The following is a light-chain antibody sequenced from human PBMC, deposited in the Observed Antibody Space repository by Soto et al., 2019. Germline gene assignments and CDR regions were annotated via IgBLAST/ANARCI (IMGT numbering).Light chain of an antibody. J-gene: IGKJ1*01. CDR3: QQRYSTPWT. V-gene: IGKV1-39*01. CDR2: AAS. Sequence: DIQMTQSPSSLSASVGDRVTITCRASQSISSYLNWYQQKPGKAPKLRIDAASSLQSGVPSRFSGSGSGTDFTLTISSLQPEDFATYYCQQRYSTPWTFGQGTKVEIK. CDR1: QSISSY.